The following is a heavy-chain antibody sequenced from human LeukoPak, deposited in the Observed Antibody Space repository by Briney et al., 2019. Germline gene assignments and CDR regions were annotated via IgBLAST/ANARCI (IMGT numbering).Heavy chain of an antibody. CDR1: GYTFTGYY. Sequence: ASVKVSCKASGYTFTGYYMHWVRQAPGQGLEWMGRINPNSGGTNYAQKFQGRVTMTRDTPISTAYMELSRLRSDDTAVYYCARAKSIAEHNWFDPWGQGTLVTVSS. V-gene: IGHV1-2*06. J-gene: IGHJ5*02. CDR3: ARAKSIAEHNWFDP. CDR2: INPNSGGT. D-gene: IGHD6-6*01.